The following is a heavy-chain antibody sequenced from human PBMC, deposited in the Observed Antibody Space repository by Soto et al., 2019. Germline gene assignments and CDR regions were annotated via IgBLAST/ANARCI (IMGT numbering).Heavy chain of an antibody. CDR1: VFTFSSYW. V-gene: IGHV3-74*01. Sequence: GGSLRLSCAASVFTFSSYWMHWVRQAPGKGLVWVSRINSDGSSISYADSVKGRFTISRDNAKNTLYLQMNSLRVEDTAVYYCARETGYSSGWRQDYWGQGTLVTVSS. CDR2: INSDGSSI. D-gene: IGHD6-19*01. J-gene: IGHJ4*02. CDR3: ARETGYSSGWRQDY.